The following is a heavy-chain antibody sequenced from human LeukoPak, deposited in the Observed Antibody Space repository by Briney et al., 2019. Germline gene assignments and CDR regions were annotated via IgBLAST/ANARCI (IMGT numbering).Heavy chain of an antibody. V-gene: IGHV4-4*02. J-gene: IGHJ5*02. CDR3: GRPVGSSWYVRFDP. CDR1: GCSISSSNW. Sequence: PSEALSLTCAVSGCSISSSNWWRWVRQPPGKGLEWVGEIYHSGSTNYNPALKSRVTISVDKAKNQFSLKLSSVPAADTAVYYCGRPVGSSWYVRFDPWGQGTLVTVSS. CDR2: IYHSGST. D-gene: IGHD6-13*01.